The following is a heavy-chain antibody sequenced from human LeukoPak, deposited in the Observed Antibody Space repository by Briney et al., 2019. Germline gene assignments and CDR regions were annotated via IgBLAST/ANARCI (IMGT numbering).Heavy chain of an antibody. CDR3: AKDKVGAVVGYGMDV. D-gene: IGHD1-26*01. CDR2: ISWNSGSI. V-gene: IGHV3-9*01. CDR1: GFTFDDYA. Sequence: PGRSLRLSCAASGFTFDDYAMLWVRQAPGKGLEWVSGISWNSGSIGYADSVKGRFTISRDNAKNSLYLQMNSLRAEDTALYYCAKDKVGAVVGYGMDVWGQGTTVTVSS. J-gene: IGHJ6*02.